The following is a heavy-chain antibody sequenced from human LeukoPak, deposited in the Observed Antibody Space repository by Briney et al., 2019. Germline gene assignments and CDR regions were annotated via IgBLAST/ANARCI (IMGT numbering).Heavy chain of an antibody. CDR3: ARGHTYYDSSGYRKANAFDI. V-gene: IGHV4-30-4*01. CDR1: GGSISSGDCY. CDR2: IYYSGST. D-gene: IGHD3-22*01. Sequence: SQTLSLTCTVSGGSISSGDCYWSWIRQPPGKGLEWIGYIYYSGSTYYNPSLKSRVTISVDTSKNQFSLKLSSVTAADTAVYYCARGHTYYDSSGYRKANAFDIWGQGTMVTVSS. J-gene: IGHJ3*02.